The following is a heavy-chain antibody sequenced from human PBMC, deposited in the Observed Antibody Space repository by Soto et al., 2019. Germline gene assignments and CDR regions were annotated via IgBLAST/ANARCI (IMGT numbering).Heavy chain of an antibody. J-gene: IGHJ4*02. CDR3: ARDASYGDSH. CDR2: IYHSGST. V-gene: IGHV4-31*03. CDR1: GGSMTDYY. Sequence: TLSLTCLVSGGSMTDYYWSWIRQHPGKGLEWIGYIYHSGSTYYNPSLKSRVTISVDTSKNQFSLKLSSVTAADTAVYYCARDASYGDSHWGQGTLVTVSS. D-gene: IGHD4-17*01.